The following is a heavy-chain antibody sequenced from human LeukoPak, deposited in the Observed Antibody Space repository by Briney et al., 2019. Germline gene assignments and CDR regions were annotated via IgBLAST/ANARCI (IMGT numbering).Heavy chain of an antibody. V-gene: IGHV3-23*01. CDR3: ANDPHAYHWNLNWFAP. D-gene: IGHD1-20*01. CDR2: ISGSGGST. J-gene: IGHJ5*02. Sequence: GGSLRLSCAASGFTFSSYAMSWVRQAPGKGLEWVSAISGSGGSTYYADSVKGRFTISRDNSKNTLYLQMNSLRAEDTAVYYCANDPHAYHWNLNWFAPWRQGTLVTVSS. CDR1: GFTFSSYA.